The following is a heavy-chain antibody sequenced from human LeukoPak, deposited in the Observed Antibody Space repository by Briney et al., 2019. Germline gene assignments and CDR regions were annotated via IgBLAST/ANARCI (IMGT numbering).Heavy chain of an antibody. Sequence: PGGSLRLSRAASRFTVTSNYMSWVRQTPGQGGLEWVSVIYTDGRTFYTGSVTGRFTISRDNSKNTLYLQMISLRAEDTAVYYCARGQIYGTGSYFFDHWGQGTLVTVSS. J-gene: IGHJ4*02. CDR1: RFTVTSNY. V-gene: IGHV3-66*01. CDR3: ARGQIYGTGSYFFDH. CDR2: IYTDGRT. D-gene: IGHD3-10*01.